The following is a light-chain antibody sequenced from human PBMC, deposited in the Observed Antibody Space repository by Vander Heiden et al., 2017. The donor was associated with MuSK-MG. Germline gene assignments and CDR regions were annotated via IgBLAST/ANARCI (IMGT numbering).Light chain of an antibody. J-gene: IGLJ3*02. CDR3: QVWVSSSDHWV. Sequence: SYVLTQPPSMSVAPGKTASITCGGNNIGSKSVHWYQQRPGQAPLRGSEQDSDRPSGIPERFSGSNSGETETLKIRRVEDGDEADDDCQVWVSSSDHWVFGGGTKLTVL. CDR1: NIGSKS. CDR2: QDS. V-gene: IGLV3-21*04.